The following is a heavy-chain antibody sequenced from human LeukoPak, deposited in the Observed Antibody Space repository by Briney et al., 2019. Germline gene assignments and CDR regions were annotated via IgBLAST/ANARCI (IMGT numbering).Heavy chain of an antibody. CDR3: ARDMGDLLWFGEGQRAGYYYYMDV. V-gene: IGHV4-59*01. D-gene: IGHD3-10*01. CDR2: IYYSGST. J-gene: IGHJ6*03. CDR1: GGSISSYY. Sequence: SETLSLTCTVSGGSISSYYWSWIRQPPGKGLEWIGYIYYSGSTNYNPSLKSRVTISVDTSKNQFSLKLSSATAADTAVYYCARDMGDLLWFGEGQRAGYYYYMDVWGKGTTVTVSS.